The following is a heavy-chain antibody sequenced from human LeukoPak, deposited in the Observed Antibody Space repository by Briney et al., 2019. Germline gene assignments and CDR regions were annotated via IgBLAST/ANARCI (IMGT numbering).Heavy chain of an antibody. CDR1: GFTFSNYG. V-gene: IGHV3-33*01. CDR2: IWPDGSNK. D-gene: IGHD3-22*01. CDR3: AGSVVVVTGGSKFFDY. Sequence: GGSLRLSCAASGFTFSNYGMHWVRQAPGKGLEWVAGIWPDGSNKYYADSVKGRFTISRDNSKNTLYLQMTTLRAEDTAVYYCAGSVVVVTGGSKFFDYWGQGTLVTVSS. J-gene: IGHJ4*02.